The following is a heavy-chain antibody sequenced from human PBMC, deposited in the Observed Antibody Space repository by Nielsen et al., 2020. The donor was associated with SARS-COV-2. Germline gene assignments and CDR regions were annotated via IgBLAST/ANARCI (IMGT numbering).Heavy chain of an antibody. V-gene: IGHV3-53*01. CDR1: GFTVSGNY. J-gene: IGHJ4*01. Sequence: GESLKISCAASGFTVSGNYMSWVRQAPGKGLEWVSVIYSGGSTYYADSVKGRFTISRDNSKNTLYLQMNSLRAEDTAVYYCVRGGITIFDYWGHGTLVTVSS. CDR3: VRGGITIFDY. CDR2: IYSGGST. D-gene: IGHD3-3*01.